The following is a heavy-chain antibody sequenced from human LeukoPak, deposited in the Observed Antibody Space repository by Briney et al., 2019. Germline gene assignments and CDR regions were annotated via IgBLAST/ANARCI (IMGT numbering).Heavy chain of an antibody. J-gene: IGHJ4*02. D-gene: IGHD6-19*01. Sequence: PGGSLRLSCAASGFTFSGYAIHWVRQAPGKGLEWVAVISYDGSNKYYADSVKGRFTISRDNSKNTLYLQMNSLRAEDTAVYYCARGPGYSSGWYYFDYWGQGTLVTVSS. CDR3: ARGPGYSSGWYYFDY. CDR1: GFTFSGYA. CDR2: ISYDGSNK. V-gene: IGHV3-30-3*01.